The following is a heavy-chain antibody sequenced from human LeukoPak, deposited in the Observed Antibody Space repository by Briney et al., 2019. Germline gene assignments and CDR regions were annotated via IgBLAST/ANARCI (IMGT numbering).Heavy chain of an antibody. V-gene: IGHV4-39*01. Sequence: SETLSLTCTVSGGSISSSSYYWGWIRQPPGKGLEWIGNIYYSGSTYYNPSLKSRVTISVDTSKNQFSLKLSSVTAADTAVYYCVSSSSSDYYYYMDVWGKGTTVTVSS. CDR1: GGSISSSSYY. D-gene: IGHD6-6*01. CDR3: VSSSSSDYYYYMDV. J-gene: IGHJ6*03. CDR2: IYYSGST.